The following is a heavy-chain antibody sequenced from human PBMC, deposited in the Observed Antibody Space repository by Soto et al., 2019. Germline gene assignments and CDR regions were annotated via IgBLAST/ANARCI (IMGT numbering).Heavy chain of an antibody. D-gene: IGHD3-16*01. J-gene: IGHJ4*02. Sequence: QVQLVQSGAEVKKPGASVKVSCKASGYTVTNYHVYWLRQAPGQGIEWGGIISPSAGSATYAQNSGGRVTLSRDTSTSTVYMELSSLVSEGPAMYYCVRGGTQDRLTRMFYFDYWGQGTLVTVSS. CDR3: VRGGTQDRLTRMFYFDY. CDR2: ISPSAGSA. V-gene: IGHV1-46*03. CDR1: GYTVTNYH.